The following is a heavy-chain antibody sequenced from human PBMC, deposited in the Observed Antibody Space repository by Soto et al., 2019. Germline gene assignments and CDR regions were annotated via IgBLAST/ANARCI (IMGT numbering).Heavy chain of an antibody. Sequence: GGSLRLSCAASGFTFSSYAMHWVRQAPGKGLEWVAVISYDGSNKYYADSVKGRFTISRDNSKNTLYLQMNSLRAEDTAVYYCASGGLRFLEWLLPFDYWGQGTPVTVSS. D-gene: IGHD3-3*01. V-gene: IGHV3-30-3*01. J-gene: IGHJ4*02. CDR1: GFTFSSYA. CDR2: ISYDGSNK. CDR3: ASGGLRFLEWLLPFDY.